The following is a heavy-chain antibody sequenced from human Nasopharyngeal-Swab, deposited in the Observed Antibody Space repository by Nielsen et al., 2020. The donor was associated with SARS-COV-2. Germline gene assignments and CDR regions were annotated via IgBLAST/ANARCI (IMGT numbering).Heavy chain of an antibody. D-gene: IGHD3-22*01. CDR3: ARVRGYYYDSSGYEAVPFDY. Sequence: SETLSLTCAVSGGSISSSNWWSWVRQPPGKGLEWIGEINHSGSTNYNPSLKSRVTISVDTSKNQFSLKLSSVTAADTAVYYCARVRGYYYDSSGYEAVPFDYWGQGTLVTVSS. CDR1: GGSISSSNW. CDR2: INHSGST. J-gene: IGHJ4*02. V-gene: IGHV4-4*02.